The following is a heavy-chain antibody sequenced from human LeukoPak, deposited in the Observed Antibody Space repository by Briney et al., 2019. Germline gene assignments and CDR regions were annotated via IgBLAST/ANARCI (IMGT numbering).Heavy chain of an antibody. CDR2: ISGSGGDT. D-gene: IGHD6-13*01. Sequence: GGSLRLSCAASGFTFNSYAMTWVRQAPGKGLEWVSAISGSGGDTEYADSVRGRFTISRDNSKNTLYLQMNSLRAEDTALYYCAKGRGSSSYYHFDYWGQGTLVSVSS. V-gene: IGHV3-23*01. CDR3: AKGRGSSSYYHFDY. J-gene: IGHJ4*02. CDR1: GFTFNSYA.